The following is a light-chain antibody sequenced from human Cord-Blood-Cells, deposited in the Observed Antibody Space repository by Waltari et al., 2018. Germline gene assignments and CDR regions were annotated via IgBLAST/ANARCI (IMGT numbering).Light chain of an antibody. CDR3: QQSYSTPHT. Sequence: DIQMTQSPSSLSASVGDRVTITCRASQSISSYLNWYQQKPGKAPKPLIYAASSLQSGVPSRFSGSRSGTDFTLTISSLQPEDCATYYCQQSYSTPHTFGQGTKLEIK. J-gene: IGKJ2*01. V-gene: IGKV1-39*01. CDR1: QSISSY. CDR2: AAS.